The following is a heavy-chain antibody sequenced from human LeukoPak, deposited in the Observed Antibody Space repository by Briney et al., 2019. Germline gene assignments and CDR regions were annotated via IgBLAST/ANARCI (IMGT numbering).Heavy chain of an antibody. CDR2: INHSGST. Sequence: SETLSLTCAVYGVSFSGYYWSWIRQPPGKGLEWIGEINHSGSTNYNPSLKSRVTISVDTSKNQFSLKLSSVIAADTAVYYCARGRGRIAVAGTYYFDYWGQGTLVTVSS. CDR3: ARGRGRIAVAGTYYFDY. CDR1: GVSFSGYY. V-gene: IGHV4-34*01. D-gene: IGHD6-19*01. J-gene: IGHJ4*02.